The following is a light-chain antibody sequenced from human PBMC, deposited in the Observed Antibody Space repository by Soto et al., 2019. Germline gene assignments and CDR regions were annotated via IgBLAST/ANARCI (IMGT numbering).Light chain of an antibody. CDR1: QTISSW. CDR2: DAS. Sequence: DIQMTQSPSTLSASVGDRVTITCRASQTISSWLAWYQQKPGKAPKVLIYDASNLESGVPSRFSGSGSATEFTLTISSLQPDDFATYYCQQYDSYSEAFGQGTKVDIK. J-gene: IGKJ1*01. CDR3: QQYDSYSEA. V-gene: IGKV1-5*01.